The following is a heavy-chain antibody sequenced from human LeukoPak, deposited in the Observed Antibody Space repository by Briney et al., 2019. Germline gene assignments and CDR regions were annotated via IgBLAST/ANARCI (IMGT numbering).Heavy chain of an antibody. CDR3: ARDGGSTWFVY. J-gene: IGHJ5*01. V-gene: IGHV3-21*01. CDR1: GFTFSSYS. D-gene: IGHD2-15*01. CDR2: ISSSSSYI. Sequence: GGSLRPSCAASGFTFSSYSMNWVRQAPGKGLEWVSSISSSSSYIYYADSVRGRFTISRDNAKNSLYLQMNSLRAEDTAIYYCARDGGSTWFVYWGQGTLVTVSS.